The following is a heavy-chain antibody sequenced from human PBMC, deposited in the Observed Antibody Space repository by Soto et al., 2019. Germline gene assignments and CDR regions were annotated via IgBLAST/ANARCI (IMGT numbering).Heavy chain of an antibody. CDR2: MNPGSGDT. CDR1: GYSFTNND. Sequence: QVQLVQSGAEVREPGASVKVSCKASGYSFTNNDVSWVRQATGQGLEWMGWMNPGSGDTGYAQKFQGRVTMTRDISLATAYMELSSLRSDDTAIYYCARMETFGSVTWFDPWGQGTLVTVSS. CDR3: ARMETFGSVTWFDP. J-gene: IGHJ5*02. V-gene: IGHV1-8*01. D-gene: IGHD3-10*01.